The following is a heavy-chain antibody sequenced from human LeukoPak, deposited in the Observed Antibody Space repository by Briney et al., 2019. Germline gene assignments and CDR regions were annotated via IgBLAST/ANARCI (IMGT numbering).Heavy chain of an antibody. Sequence: PSETLSLTCTVSGGSISSGGYYWSWIRQHPGKGLEWIGYIYYSGSTYYNPSLKSRVTMSVDTSKNQFSLKLSSVTAADTAVYYCARVPYGDYDFDYWGQGTLVTVSS. CDR3: ARVPYGDYDFDY. V-gene: IGHV4-31*03. CDR1: GGSISSGGYY. J-gene: IGHJ4*02. D-gene: IGHD4-17*01. CDR2: IYYSGST.